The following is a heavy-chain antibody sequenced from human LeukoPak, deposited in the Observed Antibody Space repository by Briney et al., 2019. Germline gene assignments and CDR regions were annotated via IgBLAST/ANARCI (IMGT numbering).Heavy chain of an antibody. J-gene: IGHJ4*02. V-gene: IGHV3-23*01. CDR3: AKDLAGSSGCFDY. D-gene: IGHD6-19*01. CDR2: ISGSGSST. CDR1: GFTLSSYA. Sequence: GGSLRLSCSASGFTLSSYAMSWVRHAPGKGLEWVSDISGSGSSTYYADSVKGRFTISRDNTKNTLYLQMNSLRAEDTAVYYCAKDLAGSSGCFDYWGQGTLVTVSS.